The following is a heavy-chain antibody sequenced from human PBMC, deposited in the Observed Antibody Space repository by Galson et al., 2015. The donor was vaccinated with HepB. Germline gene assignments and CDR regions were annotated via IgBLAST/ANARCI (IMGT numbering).Heavy chain of an antibody. V-gene: IGHV3-7*01. Sequence: SLRLSCAASGFTFSSYWMSWVRQAPGKGLEWVANIQQDGSEKYYVDSVKGRFTISRDNAKNSLYLQMNSLRAEDTAVYYCARDPWDYDDNWFDPWGQGTLVTVSS. D-gene: IGHD3-22*01. CDR3: ARDPWDYDDNWFDP. CDR2: IQQDGSEK. J-gene: IGHJ5*02. CDR1: GFTFSSYW.